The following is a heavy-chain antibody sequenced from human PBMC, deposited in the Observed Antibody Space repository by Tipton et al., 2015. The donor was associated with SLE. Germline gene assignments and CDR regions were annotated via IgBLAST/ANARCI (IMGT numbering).Heavy chain of an antibody. V-gene: IGHV3-20*04. CDR3: ASGHNWNYGSAFDI. D-gene: IGHD1-7*01. Sequence: SLRLSCAASGFTFDDYGMSWVRQAPGKGLEWVSGINWNGGSTGYADSVKGRFTISRDNAKNSLYLQMNSLRAEDTAVYYCASGHNWNYGSAFDIWGQGTMVTVSS. CDR2: INWNGGST. CDR1: GFTFDDYG. J-gene: IGHJ3*02.